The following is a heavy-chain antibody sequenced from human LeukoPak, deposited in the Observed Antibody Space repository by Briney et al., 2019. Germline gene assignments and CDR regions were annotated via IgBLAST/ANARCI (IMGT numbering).Heavy chain of an antibody. CDR1: GFTFTSYV. CDR3: AKDGDDYGDYVDYYYYYYMDV. D-gene: IGHD4-17*01. Sequence: GGSLRLSCAASGFTFTSYVMSWVRQAPGQGLEWVSAISCSGGSTYYADSVKGRFTISRDNSKNTLYLQMNSLRAEDTAVYYCAKDGDDYGDYVDYYYYYYMDVWGKGTTVTVSS. CDR2: ISCSGGST. J-gene: IGHJ6*03. V-gene: IGHV3-23*01.